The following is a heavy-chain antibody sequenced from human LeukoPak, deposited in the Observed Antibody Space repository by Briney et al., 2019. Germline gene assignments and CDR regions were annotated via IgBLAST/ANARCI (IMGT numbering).Heavy chain of an antibody. CDR1: GGSISSYY. V-gene: IGHV4-59*01. J-gene: IGHJ3*02. Sequence: SETLSLTCSVSGGSISSYYWSWIRQPPGKGLEWIGYIYYSGSTNYNPSLKSRVTISVDTSKNQFSLKLSSVTAADTAVYYCASLVGGTTRQAFDIWGQGTMVTVSS. CDR2: IYYSGST. D-gene: IGHD1-26*01. CDR3: ASLVGGTTRQAFDI.